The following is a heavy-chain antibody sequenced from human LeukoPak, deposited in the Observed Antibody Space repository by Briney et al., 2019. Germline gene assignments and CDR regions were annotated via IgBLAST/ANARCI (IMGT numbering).Heavy chain of an antibody. CDR3: ARDDWLGATTSVY. CDR2: ISTYNGNT. J-gene: IGHJ4*02. V-gene: IGHV1-18*01. D-gene: IGHD1-26*01. Sequence: ASVKVSCKASGYTFTSYGISWVRQAPGQGLEWMGWISTYNGNTHYTQKLQGRVTMTTDTSTSTAYMELRSLRSDDTAVFYCARDDWLGATTSVYWGQGTLLTVSS. CDR1: GYTFTSYG.